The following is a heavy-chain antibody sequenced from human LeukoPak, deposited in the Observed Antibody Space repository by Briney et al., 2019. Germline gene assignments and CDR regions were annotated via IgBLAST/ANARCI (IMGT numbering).Heavy chain of an antibody. D-gene: IGHD6-19*01. CDR2: ISGSGGST. CDR1: GFTFSTSW. J-gene: IGHJ4*02. Sequence: PGGSLRLSCAASGFTFSTSWMSWVRQAPGKGLEWVSAISGSGGSTYYADSVKGRFTISRDNSKNTLYLQMNSLRAEDTAVYYCAKIPYSSGWYDYWGQGTLVTVSS. CDR3: AKIPYSSGWYDY. V-gene: IGHV3-23*01.